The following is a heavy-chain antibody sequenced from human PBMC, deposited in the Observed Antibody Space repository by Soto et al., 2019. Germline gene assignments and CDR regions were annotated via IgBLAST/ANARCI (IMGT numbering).Heavy chain of an antibody. V-gene: IGHV4-59*01. J-gene: IGHJ4*02. CDR3: ARETWGADPHFDY. CDR1: GGSISSYY. CDR2: IYYNGST. D-gene: IGHD3-16*01. Sequence: SETXSLTCTFSGGSISSYYFIWVRHPPGKGLEWIGYIYYNGSTNYNPSLKSRVTISVDMSKNQFSLKLTSVTAADKAVYYCARETWGADPHFDYWGQGTLVTVSS.